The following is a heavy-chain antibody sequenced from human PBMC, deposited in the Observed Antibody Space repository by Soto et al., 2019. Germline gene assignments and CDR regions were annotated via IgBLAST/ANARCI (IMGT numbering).Heavy chain of an antibody. CDR2: TFPMFGKA. D-gene: IGHD6-13*01. V-gene: IGHV1-69*06. CDR1: GGTFSSYA. J-gene: IGHJ6*02. CDR3: ATVDISTWIDGMDV. Sequence: QVQLVQSGAEVKKPGSSVKVSCKASGGTFSSYAISWVRQAPRQGLEWMGGTFPMFGKANYAQKFQGRVTISADKSTSTAYMELSSLTSEDTAVYYCATVDISTWIDGMDVWGQGTTVTVSS.